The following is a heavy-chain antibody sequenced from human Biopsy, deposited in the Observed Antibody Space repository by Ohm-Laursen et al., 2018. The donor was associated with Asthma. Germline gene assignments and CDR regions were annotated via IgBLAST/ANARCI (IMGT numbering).Heavy chain of an antibody. V-gene: IGHV1-3*01. J-gene: IGHJ3*02. Sequence: SVKVSCKASGYTFINYAIHWVRQAPGQRLEWMGWINAGNGNTKYSQKFQGRVSITRDTSASTAYMELRSLRSEDTAAYYCARTYYDFLTGQVKDAFGIWGQGTMVTVSS. CDR1: GYTFINYA. CDR2: INAGNGNT. CDR3: ARTYYDFLTGQVKDAFGI. D-gene: IGHD3-9*01.